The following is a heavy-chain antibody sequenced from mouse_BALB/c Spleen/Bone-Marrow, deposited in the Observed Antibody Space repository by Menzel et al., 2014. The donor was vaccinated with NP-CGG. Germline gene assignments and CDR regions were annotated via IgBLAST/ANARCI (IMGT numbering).Heavy chain of an antibody. CDR2: ISYSGST. CDR1: GDSITSGY. CDR3: ARDSSGGILAMDY. Sequence: EVKLMESGPSLVKPSQSLSLTCSVTGDSITSGYWNWIRKFPGNKLEYMGYISYSGSTYYNQSLKSRISISRDISKNQYYLQLNSVTTDDTATYYCARDSSGGILAMDYWGQGTSVTVSS. D-gene: IGHD3-2*01. V-gene: IGHV3-8*02. J-gene: IGHJ4*01.